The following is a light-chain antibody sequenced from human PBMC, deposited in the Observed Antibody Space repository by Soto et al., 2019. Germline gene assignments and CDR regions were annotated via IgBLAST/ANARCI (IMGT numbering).Light chain of an antibody. J-gene: IGLJ1*01. Sequence: QSALTQPASVSGSPGQSITISCTGTSSDVGAYNRVSWYQQYPGQAPKVIIYEVSNRPSGVSYRFSGSKSGNTTSLTISGLQAEDEADYYCKAFTTTSTYVFGTGTKVTAL. V-gene: IGLV2-14*01. CDR2: EVS. CDR3: KAFTTTSTYV. CDR1: SSDVGAYNR.